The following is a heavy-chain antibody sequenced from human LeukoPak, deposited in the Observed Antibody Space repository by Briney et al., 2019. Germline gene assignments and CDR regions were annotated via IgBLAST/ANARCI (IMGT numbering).Heavy chain of an antibody. Sequence: GGSLRLSCVVSGFTFSNYAMGWVRQAPGQGLDWVSAISDSGVTAYYADSVKGRFTISRDNSKSTLYLQMNSLRAEDTAVYYCAKQLGYCSDGSCYFPYWGQGTLVTVSS. CDR3: AKQLGYCSDGSCYFPY. J-gene: IGHJ4*02. CDR1: GFTFSNYA. V-gene: IGHV3-23*01. D-gene: IGHD2-15*01. CDR2: ISDSGVTA.